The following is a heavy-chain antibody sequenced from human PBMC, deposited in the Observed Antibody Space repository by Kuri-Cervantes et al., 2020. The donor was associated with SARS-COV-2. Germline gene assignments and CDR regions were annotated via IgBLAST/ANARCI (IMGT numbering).Heavy chain of an antibody. J-gene: IGHJ6*03. CDR3: ARDRGQLGIGVYYYYMDV. Sequence: SVKVSCKASGGTFSSYAISWMRQAPGQGLEWMGGIIPIFGTANYAQKFQGRVTITADESTSTAYMELSSLRSEDTAVYYCARDRGQLGIGVYYYYMDVWGKGTTVTVSS. V-gene: IGHV1-69*13. D-gene: IGHD7-27*01. CDR2: IIPIFGTA. CDR1: GGTFSSYA.